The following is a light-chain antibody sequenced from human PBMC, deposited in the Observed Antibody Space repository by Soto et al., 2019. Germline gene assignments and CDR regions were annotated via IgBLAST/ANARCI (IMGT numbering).Light chain of an antibody. CDR2: LNSDGSH. V-gene: IGLV4-69*01. J-gene: IGLJ3*02. CDR3: QTWGTGIHWV. CDR1: SGHSSYA. Sequence: QPVLTQSPSASASLGASVKLTCTLSSGHSSYAIAWHQQQPEKGPRYLMKLNSDGSHSKGDGIPDRFSGSSSGAERYLTISSLQSEDEADYYCQTWGTGIHWVFGGETNLTVL.